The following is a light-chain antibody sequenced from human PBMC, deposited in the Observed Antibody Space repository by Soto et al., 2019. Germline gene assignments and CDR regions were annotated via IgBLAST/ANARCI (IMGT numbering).Light chain of an antibody. V-gene: IGKV3-20*01. Sequence: EMVLPQSPGTLSLSPGDRATLSCSASQSVRSNFLDWYQQKPGQAPKLLISGASSRATGIPARFSGSGSGTGFTLTISRLEPEDCALYYCQQYGTSPGTFGQGTKLEIK. J-gene: IGKJ2*02. CDR1: QSVRSNF. CDR2: GAS. CDR3: QQYGTSPGT.